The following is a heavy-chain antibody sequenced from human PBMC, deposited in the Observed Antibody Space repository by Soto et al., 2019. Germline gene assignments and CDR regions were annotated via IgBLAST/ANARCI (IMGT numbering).Heavy chain of an antibody. J-gene: IGHJ4*02. V-gene: IGHV6-1*01. CDR1: GDSVSSNSAA. D-gene: IGHD3-22*01. Sequence: PSQTLSLTCAISGDSVSSNSAAWNWIRQSPSRGLEWLGRTYYRSKWYNDYAVSVKSRITINPDTSKNQFSLQLNSVTPEDTAVYYCAKDPWSSGYYSDLDDYWGQGTLVTVSS. CDR3: AKDPWSSGYYSDLDDY. CDR2: TYYRSKWYN.